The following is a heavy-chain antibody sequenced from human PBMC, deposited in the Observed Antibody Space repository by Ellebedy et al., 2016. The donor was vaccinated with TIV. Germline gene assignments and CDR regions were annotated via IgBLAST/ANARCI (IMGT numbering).Heavy chain of an antibody. D-gene: IGHD3-22*01. J-gene: IGHJ4*02. Sequence: ASVKVSCKASGGTFSSYAISWVRQAPGQGLEWMGTINPSGGSTSYAQKFQGRVTMTRDTSTSTVYMELSSLRSEDTALYHCARARYYDSSGYFDYWGQGTLVTVSS. CDR2: INPSGGST. CDR1: GGTFSSYA. CDR3: ARARYYDSSGYFDY. V-gene: IGHV1-46*01.